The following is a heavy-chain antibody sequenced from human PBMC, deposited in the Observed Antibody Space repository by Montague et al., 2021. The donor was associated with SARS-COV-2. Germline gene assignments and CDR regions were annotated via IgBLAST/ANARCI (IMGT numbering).Heavy chain of an antibody. CDR2: IHQSDSGTA. V-gene: IGHV4-4*02. D-gene: IGHD3-3*01. Sequence: SETLSLTCAVSGGSISSREWWCWVRQPPGKGLEWTGEIHQSDSGTANYNPSLKSRVTISIDQSKNYFPLNLTSMTAADTAVYYCGGTWVYFSPVDVWGQGTTVIVSS. CDR3: GGTWVYFSPVDV. J-gene: IGHJ6*02. CDR1: GGSISSREW.